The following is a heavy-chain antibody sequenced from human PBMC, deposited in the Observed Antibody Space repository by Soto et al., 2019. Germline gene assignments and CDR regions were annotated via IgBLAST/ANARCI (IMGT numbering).Heavy chain of an antibody. J-gene: IGHJ5*02. CDR2: LSYDGSNK. D-gene: IGHD6-19*01. CDR3: AKDEIAVAGSWFDP. V-gene: IGHV3-30*18. CDR1: GFTFSSYG. Sequence: QVQLVESGGGVVQPGRSLRLSCAASGFTFSSYGMHWVRQAPGKGLEWVAVLSYDGSNKYYADSVKGRFTISRDNSKNTLYLQMNSLRAEDTAVYYCAKDEIAVAGSWFDPWGQGTLVTVSS.